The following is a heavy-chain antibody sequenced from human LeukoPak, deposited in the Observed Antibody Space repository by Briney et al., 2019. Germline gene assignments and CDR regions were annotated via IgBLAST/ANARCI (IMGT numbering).Heavy chain of an antibody. Sequence: VKVSCNASGFPFTSSAMQWVRQARGQRLEWIGWIVVGSGNTNYAQKFQERVTITRDMSTSTAYMELSSLRSEDTAVYYCAADGMNYGDFDYWGQGTLVTVSS. D-gene: IGHD4-17*01. CDR1: GFPFTSSA. J-gene: IGHJ4*02. CDR3: AADGMNYGDFDY. V-gene: IGHV1-58*02. CDR2: IVVGSGNT.